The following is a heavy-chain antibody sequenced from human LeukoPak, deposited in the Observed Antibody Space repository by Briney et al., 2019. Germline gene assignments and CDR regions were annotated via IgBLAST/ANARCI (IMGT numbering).Heavy chain of an antibody. V-gene: IGHV1-69*05. CDR2: IIPIFGTA. D-gene: IGHD3-22*01. CDR1: GGTFSSYA. Sequence: SVKVSCKASGGTFSSYAISWVRQAPGQGLEWMGRIIPIFGTANYAQKFQGRGTITTDESTRTAYMELSSLRSEDTAVYYCARAGITMIVATSLDYWGQGTLVTVSS. CDR3: ARAGITMIVATSLDY. J-gene: IGHJ4*02.